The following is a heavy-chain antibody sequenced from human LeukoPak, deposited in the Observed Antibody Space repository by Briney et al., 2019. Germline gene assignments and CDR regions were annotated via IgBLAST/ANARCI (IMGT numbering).Heavy chain of an antibody. V-gene: IGHV3-13*01. J-gene: IGHJ6*02. D-gene: IGHD3-16*01. CDR3: ARGGSWGYYYSCMDV. Sequence: GGSLRLSCAASGFTFSSYDMHWVRQATGKGLEWVSAIGTAGDTYYPGSVKGRFTISRENAKNSLYLQMNSLRAGDTAVYYCARGGSWGYYYSCMDVWGQGTTVTVSS. CDR1: GFTFSSYD. CDR2: IGTAGDT.